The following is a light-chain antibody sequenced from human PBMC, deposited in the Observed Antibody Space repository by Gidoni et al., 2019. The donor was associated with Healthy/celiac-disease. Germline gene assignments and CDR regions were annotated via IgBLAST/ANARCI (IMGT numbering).Light chain of an antibody. CDR3: AAWDDSLNDAV. CDR1: SSNIGSTT. J-gene: IGLJ7*01. CDR2: SNN. Sequence: QPVLTQPPSASGTPGQRVTISCSGSSSNIGSTTVNWYQQLPGTAPKLLIYSNNQRPSGVPDRFSGSKSGTSASLAISGRQSEDEADYYCAAWDDSLNDAVFGGGTQLTVL. V-gene: IGLV1-44*01.